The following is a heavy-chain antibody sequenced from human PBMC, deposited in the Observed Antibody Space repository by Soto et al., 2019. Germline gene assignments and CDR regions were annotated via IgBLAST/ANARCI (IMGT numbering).Heavy chain of an antibody. D-gene: IGHD6-13*01. CDR2: INPNSGGT. Sequence: ASVKVSCKASGYTFTGYYMHWVRQAPGQGLEWMGWINPNSGGTNYAQKFQGWVTMTRDTSISTAFMELSRLRSDDTAVYYCAGSIGPLAAAGDAFDIWGQGTMVTVSS. V-gene: IGHV1-2*04. CDR3: AGSIGPLAAAGDAFDI. CDR1: GYTFTGYY. J-gene: IGHJ3*02.